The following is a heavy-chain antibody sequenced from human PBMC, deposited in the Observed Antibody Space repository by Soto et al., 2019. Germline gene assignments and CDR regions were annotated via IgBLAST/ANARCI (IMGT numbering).Heavy chain of an antibody. CDR1: GFTFSSYG. J-gene: IGHJ6*02. CDR2: IWYDGSNK. D-gene: IGHD3-3*01. CDR3: ARNPYYDFWSGSLFYYYYYGMDV. V-gene: IGHV3-33*01. Sequence: ESVGGVVQPGRSLRLSCAASGFTFSSYGMHWVRQAPGKGLEWVAVIWYDGSNKYYADSVKGRFTISRDNSKNTLYLQMNSLRAEDTAVYYCARNPYYDFWSGSLFYYYYYGMDVWGQGTTVTVSS.